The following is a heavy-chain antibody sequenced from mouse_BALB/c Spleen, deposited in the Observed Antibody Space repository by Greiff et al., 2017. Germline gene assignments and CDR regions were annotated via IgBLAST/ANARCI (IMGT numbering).Heavy chain of an antibody. Sequence: EVQLVESGGGLVQPGGSRKLSCAASGFTFSSFGMHWVRQAPEKGLEWVAYISSGSSTIYYADTVKGRFTISRDNPKNTLFLQMTSLRSEDTAMYYCARRDRYDWYFDVWGAGTTVTVSS. CDR2: ISSGSSTI. CDR3: ARRDRYDWYFDV. J-gene: IGHJ1*01. V-gene: IGHV5-17*02. CDR1: GFTFSSFG. D-gene: IGHD2-14*01.